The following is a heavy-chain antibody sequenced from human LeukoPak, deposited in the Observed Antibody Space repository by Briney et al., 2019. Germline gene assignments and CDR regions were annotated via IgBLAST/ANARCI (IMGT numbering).Heavy chain of an antibody. CDR3: ARGGHTRYCSSTSCYTGAAFDI. Sequence: SVKVSCKASGGTFSSCAISWVRQAPGQGLEWMGGIIPIFGTANYAQKFQGRVTITTDESTSTAYMELSSLRSEDTAVYYCARGGHTRYCSSTSCYTGAAFDIWGQGTMVTVSS. CDR1: GGTFSSCA. D-gene: IGHD2-2*02. J-gene: IGHJ3*02. V-gene: IGHV1-69*05. CDR2: IIPIFGTA.